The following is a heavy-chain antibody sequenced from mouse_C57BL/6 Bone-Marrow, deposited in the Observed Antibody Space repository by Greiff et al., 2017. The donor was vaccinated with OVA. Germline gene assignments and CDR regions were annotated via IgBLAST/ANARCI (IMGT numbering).Heavy chain of an antibody. V-gene: IGHV5-4*03. CDR1: GFTFSSYA. CDR2: ISDGGSYT. J-gene: IGHJ4*01. CDR3: ARYGNYVKGAMDY. D-gene: IGHD2-1*01. Sequence: EVKLMESGGGLVKPGGSLKLSCAASGFTFSSYAMSWVRQTPGKRLEWVATISDGGSYTYYPDNVKGRFTISRDNAKNNLYLQMSHLKSEDTAMYDCARYGNYVKGAMDYWGQGTSVTVSS.